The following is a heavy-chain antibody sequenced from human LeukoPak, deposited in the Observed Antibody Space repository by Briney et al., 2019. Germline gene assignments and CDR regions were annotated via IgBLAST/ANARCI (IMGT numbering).Heavy chain of an antibody. CDR3: ACLSVAHNNYFDY. J-gene: IGHJ4*02. D-gene: IGHD6-19*01. V-gene: IGHV4-59*08. CDR2: INYNGNT. CDR1: SGSISTYC. Sequence: SETLSLTCTVSSGSISTYCWSWIRQPPGRDLEWLGDINYNGNTNYNPSLQSRVTLSVDTSKNQFSLRLTSVSATDTAVYYCACLSVAHNNYFDYWGQGILVTVSS.